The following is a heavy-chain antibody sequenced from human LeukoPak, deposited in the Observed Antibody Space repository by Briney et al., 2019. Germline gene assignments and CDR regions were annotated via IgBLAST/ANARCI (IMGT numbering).Heavy chain of an antibody. CDR3: AKGSTAYSSFPSSLDY. V-gene: IGHV3-23*01. CDR2: ISGSGGST. Sequence: GGSLRLSCAASGFTFSTYAMSWVRQAPGKGLEWVSAISGSGGSTYYADSVKGRFTISRDNSKNTLYLQMNSLRAEDTAIYYCAKGSTAYSSFPSSLDYWGQGTLVTVSS. D-gene: IGHD6-6*01. CDR1: GFTFSTYA. J-gene: IGHJ4*02.